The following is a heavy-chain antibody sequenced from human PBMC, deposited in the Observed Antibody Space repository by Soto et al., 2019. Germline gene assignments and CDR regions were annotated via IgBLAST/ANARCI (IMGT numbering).Heavy chain of an antibody. V-gene: IGHV3-64D*08. D-gene: IGHD1-20*01. CDR2: ISSNGGST. Sequence: GGSLRLSCSASGFTFSSYAMHWVRQAPGKGLEYVPAISSNGGSTYYADSVKGRFTISRDNSKNTLYLQMSSLRAEDTAVYYCVKDQGYNWNNHFDYWGQGTLVTVSS. CDR3: VKDQGYNWNNHFDY. CDR1: GFTFSSYA. J-gene: IGHJ4*02.